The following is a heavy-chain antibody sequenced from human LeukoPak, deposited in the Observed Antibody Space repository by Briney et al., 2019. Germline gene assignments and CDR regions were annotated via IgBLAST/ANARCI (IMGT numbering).Heavy chain of an antibody. CDR1: GFTFSSYR. V-gene: IGHV3-21*01. Sequence: GGSLRLSCAASGFTFSSYRMNWVRQAPGRGLEWVSSISSSSYIYYADSVKDRFTISRDNAKNSLYLQMNSLRAEDTAVYYCARDCSGCSCYPYCYYYYYYGMDVWGQGTTVTVSS. CDR2: ISSSSYI. CDR3: ARDCSGCSCYPYCYYYYYYGMDV. J-gene: IGHJ6*02. D-gene: IGHD2-15*01.